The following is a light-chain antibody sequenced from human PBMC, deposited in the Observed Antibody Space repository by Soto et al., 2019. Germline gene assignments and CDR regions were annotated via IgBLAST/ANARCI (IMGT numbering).Light chain of an antibody. CDR3: CSYTSLSTVV. CDR1: SSDVGGYHH. Sequence: QSVLTQPASVSGSPGQSITISCTGTSSDVGGYHHVSWYQHSPGKAPKLILFAVSDRPSGVSHRFSGSKSGNTASLTISGLQAEDEADYSCCSYTSLSTVVFGGGTKLTVL. J-gene: IGLJ2*01. CDR2: AVS. V-gene: IGLV2-14*01.